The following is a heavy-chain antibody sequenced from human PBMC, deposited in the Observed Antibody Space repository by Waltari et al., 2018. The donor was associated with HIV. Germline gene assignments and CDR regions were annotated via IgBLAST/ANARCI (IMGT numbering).Heavy chain of an antibody. V-gene: IGHV3-21*01. D-gene: IGHD2-8*01. CDR2: ISSSYI. CDR1: GFTFSSYS. Sequence: EVQLVESGGGLVKPGGSLRLSCAASGFTFSSYSMNWVRQAPGKGLEWVSSISSSYIYYADSVKGRFTISRDNAKNSLYLQMNSLRAEDTAVYYCARAGVYYFDYWGQGTLVTVSS. J-gene: IGHJ4*02. CDR3: ARAGVYYFDY.